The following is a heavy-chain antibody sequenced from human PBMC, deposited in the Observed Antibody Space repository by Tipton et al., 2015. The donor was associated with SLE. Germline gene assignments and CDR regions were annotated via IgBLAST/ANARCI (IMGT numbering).Heavy chain of an antibody. Sequence: SLRLSCAASGFTFSSYAMHWVRQAPGKGLEWVAVISYDGSNKYYADSVKGRFTISRDNSKNTLYLQMNSLRAEDTAVYYCARAEGVWFGELLQGGNWFDPWGQGPLVTVSS. D-gene: IGHD3-10*01. V-gene: IGHV3-30*04. CDR1: GFTFSSYA. J-gene: IGHJ5*02. CDR3: ARAEGVWFGELLQGGNWFDP. CDR2: ISYDGSNK.